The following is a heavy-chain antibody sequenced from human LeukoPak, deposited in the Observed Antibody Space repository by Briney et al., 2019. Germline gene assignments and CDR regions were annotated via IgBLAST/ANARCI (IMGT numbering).Heavy chain of an antibody. CDR1: GFTFSSYA. D-gene: IGHD3-22*01. Sequence: SGGSLRLSCAASGFTFSSYAMHWVRQAPGKGLEWVSGISWNSGSIGYADSVKGRFTISRDNVKNSLYLQMNSLRAEDTALYYCAKDKVLGVTMIVAPIAFDIWGQGTMVTVSS. J-gene: IGHJ3*02. V-gene: IGHV3-9*01. CDR3: AKDKVLGVTMIVAPIAFDI. CDR2: ISWNSGSI.